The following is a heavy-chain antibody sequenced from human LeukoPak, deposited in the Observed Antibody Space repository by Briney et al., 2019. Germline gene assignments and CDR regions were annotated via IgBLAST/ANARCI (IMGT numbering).Heavy chain of an antibody. D-gene: IGHD1-7*01. J-gene: IGHJ4*02. CDR3: ARTTGNYGYYFDY. CDR2: IYYRGST. Sequence: SETLSLTCTVSSGPTNFYYWSWIRQTPGKGLEWIGYIYYRGSTNYNPSLKSRVTISVDTPQNQFSLNLSSVTAADTAIYYCARTTGNYGYYFDYWGQGAQVTVSS. CDR1: SGPTNFYY. V-gene: IGHV4-59*01.